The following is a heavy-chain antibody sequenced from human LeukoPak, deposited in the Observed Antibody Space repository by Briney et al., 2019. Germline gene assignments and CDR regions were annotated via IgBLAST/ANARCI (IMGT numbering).Heavy chain of an antibody. CDR3: AKDRYYVWGSKIDY. CDR2: ISYDGSNK. Sequence: PGGSLRLSCAACGFTFSSYGMHWVRQAPGKGVEWVAVISYDGSNKYYADSVKGRFTISRDNSKNTLYLQMNSLRAEDTAVYYCAKDRYYVWGSKIDYWGQGTLVTVSS. V-gene: IGHV3-30*18. J-gene: IGHJ4*02. CDR1: GFTFSSYG. D-gene: IGHD3-16*01.